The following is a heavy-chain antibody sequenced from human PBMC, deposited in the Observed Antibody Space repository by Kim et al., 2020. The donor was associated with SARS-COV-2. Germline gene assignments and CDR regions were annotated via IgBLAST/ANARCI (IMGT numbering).Heavy chain of an antibody. D-gene: IGHD3-22*01. CDR3: AKDDYYYDSSGYYWGDIRRGYFDY. CDR1: GFTFSSYG. Sequence: GGSLRLSCAASGFTFSSYGMHWVRQAPGKGLEWVAVISYDGSNKYYADSVKGRFTISRDNSKNTLYLQMNSLRAEDTAVYYCAKDDYYYDSSGYYWGDIRRGYFDYWGQGTLVTVSS. J-gene: IGHJ4*02. V-gene: IGHV3-30*18. CDR2: ISYDGSNK.